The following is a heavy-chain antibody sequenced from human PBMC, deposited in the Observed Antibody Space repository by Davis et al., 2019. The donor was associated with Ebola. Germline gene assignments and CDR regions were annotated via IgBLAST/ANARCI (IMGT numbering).Heavy chain of an antibody. CDR1: GFTFSGHW. Sequence: PGGSLRLSCAASGFTFSGHWMGWVRQAPGKGLEWVANIKQDASEKTYVDSVKGRFTISRDNAKNTLYLQMNSLRAEDTAVYYCAKAREYYFDYWGQGTLVTVSS. CDR2: IKQDASEK. J-gene: IGHJ4*02. D-gene: IGHD3-10*01. V-gene: IGHV3-7*01. CDR3: AKAREYYFDY.